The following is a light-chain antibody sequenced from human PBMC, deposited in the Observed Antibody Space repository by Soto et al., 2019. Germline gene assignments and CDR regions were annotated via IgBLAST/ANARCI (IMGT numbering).Light chain of an antibody. CDR3: QQYSDGLT. CDR1: QTLNIN. J-gene: IGKJ1*01. V-gene: IGKV3D-15*02. CDR2: GAS. Sequence: GERATLSCRASQTLNINLAWYQQKPGQAPRLLIYGASTRATGFPARFSGSGSGTVFTLTITNLQPEDSAVYYCQQYSDGLTFGQGTKVDIK.